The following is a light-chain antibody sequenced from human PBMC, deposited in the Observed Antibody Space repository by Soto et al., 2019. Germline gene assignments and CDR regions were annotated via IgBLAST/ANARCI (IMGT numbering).Light chain of an antibody. CDR1: QSVTSY. V-gene: IGKV3-11*01. J-gene: IGKJ4*01. CDR3: QQRSNWFT. Sequence: EIVLTQSPATLSLSPGERATHSCRASQSVTSYLAWYQQKPGQAPRLLIYDASNRATGVPARFSASGSGTDFTLTISSLEPEDFAVYYCQQRSNWFTFGGGTKVEIK. CDR2: DAS.